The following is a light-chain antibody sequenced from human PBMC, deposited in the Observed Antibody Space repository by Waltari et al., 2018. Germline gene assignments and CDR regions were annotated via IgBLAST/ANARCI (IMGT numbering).Light chain of an antibody. J-gene: IGKJ3*01. CDR2: RAS. V-gene: IGKV1-16*01. CDR1: QGIGNN. Sequence: DIQMTQSPSSLSASVGDTVTITCQATQGIGNNLNWYQQKPGRAPKFLIYRASSWQSVIPSRFSGSGSGTDFTLTISSLQPEDVGSDYGQQGYSYPFTFGPGTKLDMK. CDR3: QQGYSYPFT.